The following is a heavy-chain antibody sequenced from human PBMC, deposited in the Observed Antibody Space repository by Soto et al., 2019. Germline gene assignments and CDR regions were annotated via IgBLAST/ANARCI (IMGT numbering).Heavy chain of an antibody. Sequence: PSETLSLTCAVYGGSFSGYYWSWIRQPPGKGLEWIGEINHSGSTNYNPSLKSRVTISVDKSKNQFSLKLSSVTAADTAVYYCSRAAMGGSKMPIDYWGQGTLVTVSS. V-gene: IGHV4-34*01. CDR1: GGSFSGYY. CDR3: SRAAMGGSKMPIDY. D-gene: IGHD3-16*01. CDR2: INHSGST. J-gene: IGHJ4*02.